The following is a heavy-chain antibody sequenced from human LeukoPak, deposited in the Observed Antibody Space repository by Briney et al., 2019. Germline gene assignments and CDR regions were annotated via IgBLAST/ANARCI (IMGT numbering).Heavy chain of an antibody. CDR3: ARHGGQLYDAFDI. CDR2: IYYSGST. J-gene: IGHJ3*02. V-gene: IGHV4-39*01. Sequence: SETLSLTCTVSGGSISSSSYYWGWIRQPPGKGLEWIGSIYYSGSTYYNPSLKSRVTISVDTSKNQFSLKLSSVTAADTAVYYCARHGGQLYDAFDIWGQGTMVTVSS. D-gene: IGHD3-16*01. CDR1: GGSISSSSYY.